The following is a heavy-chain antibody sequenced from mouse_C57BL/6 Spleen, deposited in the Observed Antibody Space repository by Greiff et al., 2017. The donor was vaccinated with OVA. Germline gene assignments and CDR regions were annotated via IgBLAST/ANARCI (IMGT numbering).Heavy chain of an antibody. CDR3: ALITTVVASYWYFDV. D-gene: IGHD1-1*01. J-gene: IGHJ1*03. CDR2: IDPEDGET. V-gene: IGHV14-2*01. Sequence: VQLQQSGAELVKPGASVKLSCTASGFNIKDYYMHWVKQRTEQGLEWIGRIDPEDGETKYAPKFQGKATITADTSSNTAYLQLSSLTSEDTAVYYCALITTVVASYWYFDVWGTGTTVTVSS. CDR1: GFNIKDYY.